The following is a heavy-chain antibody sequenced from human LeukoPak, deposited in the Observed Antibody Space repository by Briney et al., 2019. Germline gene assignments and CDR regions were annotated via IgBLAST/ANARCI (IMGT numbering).Heavy chain of an antibody. CDR2: INPNSGDT. CDR3: ARDIRYCSSTSCSVADY. CDR1: GYTFTGYY. V-gene: IGHV1-2*02. D-gene: IGHD2-2*01. Sequence: ASVKVSCKASGYTFTGYYMYWVRQAPGQGLEWMGSINPNSGDTNYAQSFQGRVTMTRDTSIGTAYMELSRLTSDDTAVYYCARDIRYCSSTSCSVADYWGQGTLVTVSS. J-gene: IGHJ4*02.